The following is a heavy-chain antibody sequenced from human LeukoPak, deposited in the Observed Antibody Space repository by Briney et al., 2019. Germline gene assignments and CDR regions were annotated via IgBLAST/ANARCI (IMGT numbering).Heavy chain of an antibody. J-gene: IGHJ4*02. D-gene: IGHD3-22*01. V-gene: IGHV3-23*01. CDR3: TTVRYYYDSSGYYYDDY. CDR2: ISGSGDST. Sequence: GGSLRLSCAASGFTFSSYAMSWVRQAPGKGLEWVSAISGSGDSTYYADSVKGRFTISRDNSKNTLYLQMNSLKTEDTAVYYCTTVRYYYDSSGYYYDDYWGQGTLVTVSS. CDR1: GFTFSSYA.